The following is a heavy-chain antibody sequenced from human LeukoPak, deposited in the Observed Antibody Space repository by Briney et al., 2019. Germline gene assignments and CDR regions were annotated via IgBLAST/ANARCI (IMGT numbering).Heavy chain of an antibody. J-gene: IGHJ4*02. CDR2: INPSDHFT. D-gene: IGHD2/OR15-2a*01. Sequence: GASVKVSCKTSGYTFTSHYMHWVRQAPGQGLEWMGVINPSDHFTRYAQKFQGRVTMTRDTSISTAYVELSRLRSDDTAVYFCARSGPISLRFWGQGTLVTVSS. CDR1: GYTFTSHY. V-gene: IGHV1-2*02. CDR3: ARSGPISLRF.